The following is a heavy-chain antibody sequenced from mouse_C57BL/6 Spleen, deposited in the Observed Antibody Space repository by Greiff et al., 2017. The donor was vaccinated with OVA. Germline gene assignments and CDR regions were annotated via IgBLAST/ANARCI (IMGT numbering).Heavy chain of an antibody. CDR3: ARDFDYDHFDY. J-gene: IGHJ2*01. V-gene: IGHV1-54*01. D-gene: IGHD2-4*01. CDR2: INPGSGGT. Sequence: QVQLQQSGAELVRPGTSVKVSCKASGYAFTNYLIEWVKQRPGQGLEWIGVINPGSGGTNYNEKFKGKATLTADKSSSTAYMQLSSLTSEDSAVYFCARDFDYDHFDYWGQVTTLTVSS. CDR1: GYAFTNYL.